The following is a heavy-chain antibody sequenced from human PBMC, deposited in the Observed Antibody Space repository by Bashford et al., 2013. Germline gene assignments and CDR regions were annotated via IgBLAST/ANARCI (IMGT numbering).Heavy chain of an antibody. CDR1: IHLHQLL. Sequence: PSVKVLLQGIWIHLHQLLYALGATRPLDKGVEWMGIINPSDSTTKYAQKFQGRVTMSTDTSTSTVYMELSSLKSEDMAVYYCTRDHSGYAKFDYWSQGTLVTVSS. CDR2: INPSDSTT. CDR3: TRDHSGYAKFDY. J-gene: IGHJ4*02. V-gene: IGHV1-46*01. D-gene: IGHD5-12*01.